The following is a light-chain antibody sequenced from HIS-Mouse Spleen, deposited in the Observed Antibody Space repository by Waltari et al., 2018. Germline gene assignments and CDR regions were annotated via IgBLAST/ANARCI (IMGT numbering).Light chain of an antibody. CDR3: QQRSNWPPFT. CDR1: QRVSSY. Sequence: IVLTQSPATLSLSLGERATLSCWASQRVSSYLAWYQQKPGQAPRLPIYDASNRATGRPARYSGSGSGTDFALTISSLVPEDVAVYDCQQRSNWPPFTFGPGTKVDIK. V-gene: IGKV3-11*01. CDR2: DAS. J-gene: IGKJ3*01.